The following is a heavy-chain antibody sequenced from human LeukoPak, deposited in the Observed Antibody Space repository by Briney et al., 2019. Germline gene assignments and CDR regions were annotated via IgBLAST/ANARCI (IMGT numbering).Heavy chain of an antibody. CDR1: GYSISSDYY. J-gene: IGHJ4*02. CDR3: ARVEGYDYSKYGEWNYFDY. D-gene: IGHD4-11*01. V-gene: IGHV4-38-2*02. Sequence: SETLSLTCTVSGYSISSDYYWGWLRQPPGKGLEWIGIVYHSGSTYYDPSLKSRVTISVDTSKNQFSLKVTSVTAADTAVYYCARVEGYDYSKYGEWNYFDYWGQGTLVTVSS. CDR2: VYHSGST.